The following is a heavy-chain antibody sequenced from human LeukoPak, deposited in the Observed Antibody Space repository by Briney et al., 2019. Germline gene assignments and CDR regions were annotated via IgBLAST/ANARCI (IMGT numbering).Heavy chain of an antibody. CDR2: IIPIFGTA. Sequence: SVKVSFTASGGTFIIYAISWVRQAPGQGLEWMGGIIPIFGTANYAQKFQGRVTITADESTSTAYMELSSLRSEDTAVYYCASSRVVTAIGYYFDYWGQGTLVTVSS. D-gene: IGHD2-21*02. CDR3: ASSRVVTAIGYYFDY. J-gene: IGHJ4*02. CDR1: GGTFIIYA. V-gene: IGHV1-69*13.